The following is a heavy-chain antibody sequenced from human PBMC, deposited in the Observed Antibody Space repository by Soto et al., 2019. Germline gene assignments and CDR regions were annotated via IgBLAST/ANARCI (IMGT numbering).Heavy chain of an antibody. D-gene: IGHD2-8*01. CDR3: ARLWTSYCTNGVCYNYYYYYLDV. Sequence: SETLSLTCPVSGGSISSGGYYWSWIRQHPGKGLGWIGYIYYSGSTYYNPSLKSRVTISVDTSKNQFSLKLSSVTAADTAVYYCARLWTSYCTNGVCYNYYYYYLDVWGKGTTVTVS. CDR1: GGSISSGGYY. CDR2: IYYSGST. J-gene: IGHJ6*03. V-gene: IGHV4-31*03.